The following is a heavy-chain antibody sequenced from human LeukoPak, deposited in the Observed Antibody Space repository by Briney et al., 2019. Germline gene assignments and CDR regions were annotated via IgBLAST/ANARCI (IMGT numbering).Heavy chain of an antibody. V-gene: IGHV1-46*01. Sequence: ASVKVSCKASGYTFTSYYMHWVRQAPGQGLEWMGIINPSGGSTSYAQKFQGRVTMTRDTSTSTVYMELSSLRSEDTAVYYCARDPRTTVTKGDAFDIWGQGTMVTVSS. J-gene: IGHJ3*02. D-gene: IGHD4-17*01. CDR1: GYTFTSYY. CDR2: INPSGGST. CDR3: ARDPRTTVTKGDAFDI.